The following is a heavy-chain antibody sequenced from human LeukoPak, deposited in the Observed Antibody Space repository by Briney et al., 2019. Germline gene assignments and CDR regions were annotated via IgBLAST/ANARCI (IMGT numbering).Heavy chain of an antibody. Sequence: PGGSLRLSCAASGFTFSSYAMSWVRQAPGKGLEWVSAISGSGGSTYYADSVKGRFTISRDNSKNTLYLQMNSLRAEDTAVYYCAKDPVGEKYSSGWYFDYWGQGTLVTVSS. V-gene: IGHV3-23*01. D-gene: IGHD6-19*01. CDR3: AKDPVGEKYSSGWYFDY. J-gene: IGHJ4*02. CDR2: ISGSGGST. CDR1: GFTFSSYA.